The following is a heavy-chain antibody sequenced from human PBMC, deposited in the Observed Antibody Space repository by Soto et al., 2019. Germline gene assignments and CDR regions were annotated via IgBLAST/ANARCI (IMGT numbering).Heavy chain of an antibody. V-gene: IGHV4-34*01. Sequence: QVQLQQWGAGLLKPSETLSLTCAVYGGSFSGYYWSWIRQPPGKGLEWIGEINHSGSTNYNPSLKNRITISVDTSKKQFSLKLSSVTAADTAVYYCARLVPAAKEFDYWGQGTLVTVSS. D-gene: IGHD2-2*01. CDR1: GGSFSGYY. J-gene: IGHJ4*02. CDR2: INHSGST. CDR3: ARLVPAAKEFDY.